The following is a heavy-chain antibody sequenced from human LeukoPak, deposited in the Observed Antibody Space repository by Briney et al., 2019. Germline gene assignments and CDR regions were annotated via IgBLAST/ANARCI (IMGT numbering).Heavy chain of an antibody. CDR3: AKAYYDSSGYSYYFDY. CDR1: GFPFSAYS. CDR2: ISGSSSYM. Sequence: GGSLRLSCAASGFPFSAYSMNWVRQAPGKGLEWVSSISGSSSYMFYADSVKGRFTISRDNAKNSLYLQMNSLRAEDTAVYYCAKAYYDSSGYSYYFDYWGQGTLVTVST. J-gene: IGHJ4*02. V-gene: IGHV3-21*01. D-gene: IGHD3-22*01.